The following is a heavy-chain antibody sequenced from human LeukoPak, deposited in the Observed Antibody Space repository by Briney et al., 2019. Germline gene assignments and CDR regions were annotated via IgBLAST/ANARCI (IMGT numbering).Heavy chain of an antibody. CDR3: ARDTRGTSSGWFDP. Sequence: SVKVSCKASGGTFSSYAISWVRQAPGQGLEWMGRIIPIFGIANYAQKFQGRVTITADKSTSTAYMELSSLRPEDTAVYYCARDTRGTSSGWFDPWGQGTLVTVSS. CDR2: IIPIFGIA. V-gene: IGHV1-69*04. J-gene: IGHJ5*02. CDR1: GGTFSSYA. D-gene: IGHD2-2*01.